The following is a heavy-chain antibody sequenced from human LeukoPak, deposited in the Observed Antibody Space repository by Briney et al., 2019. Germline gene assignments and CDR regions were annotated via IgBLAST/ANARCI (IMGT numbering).Heavy chain of an antibody. V-gene: IGHV1-2*02. D-gene: IGHD1-26*01. J-gene: IGHJ4*02. CDR2: INPKSGGT. CDR1: GYTFTDYF. Sequence: ASVKVSCMASGYTFTDYFIHWVRQAPGQGLEWMGWINPKSGGTNYAQKFQGRVTMTRDTSISTAYVDLRGLRSDDTAVYYCARVRIHLYFDDSGPFDYWGQGTLVTVSS. CDR3: ARVRIHLYFDDSGPFDY.